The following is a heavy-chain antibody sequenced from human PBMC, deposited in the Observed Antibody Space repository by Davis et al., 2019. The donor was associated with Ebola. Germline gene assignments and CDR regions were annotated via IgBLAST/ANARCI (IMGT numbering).Heavy chain of an antibody. CDR2: IYYSGST. D-gene: IGHD1-1*01. Sequence: PSETLSLTCTVSGGSISSYYWSWIRQPPGKGLEWIGYIYYSGSTNYNPSLKSRVTISVDTSKNQFSLKLSSVTAADTAVYYCARGRTLRGNDMDYYYYGMDVWGQGTTVTVSS. V-gene: IGHV4-59*01. CDR3: ARGRTLRGNDMDYYYYGMDV. CDR1: GGSISSYY. J-gene: IGHJ6*02.